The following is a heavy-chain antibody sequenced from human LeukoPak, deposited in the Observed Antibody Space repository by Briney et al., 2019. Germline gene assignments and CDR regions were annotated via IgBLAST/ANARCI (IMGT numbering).Heavy chain of an antibody. CDR2: INPSGDNT. V-gene: IGHV1-46*01. CDR3: ARDNSVGDTTWWFDP. J-gene: IGHJ5*02. Sequence: GASAKVSCKASGYTFTNYYIHWVRQAPGQGLEWMGIINPSGDNTWYAQKFQGRVTMTRDMSTSTAYMELSSLRSEDTAVYYCARDNSVGDTTWWFDPWGQGTLVTVSS. CDR1: GYTFTNYY. D-gene: IGHD1-26*01.